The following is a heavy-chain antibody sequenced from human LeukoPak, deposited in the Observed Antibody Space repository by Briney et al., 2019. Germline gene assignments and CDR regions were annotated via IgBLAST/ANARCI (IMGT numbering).Heavy chain of an antibody. Sequence: PSETLSLTCTVSGYSISSGYYWGWIRQPPGKGLEWIGSIYHSGSTYYNPSLKSRVTISVDTSKNQFSLKLSSVTAADTAVYYCARGMYYYVSSDHPYYFDYWGQGTLVTVSS. CDR2: IYHSGST. CDR3: ARGMYYYVSSDHPYYFDY. J-gene: IGHJ4*02. V-gene: IGHV4-38-2*02. CDR1: GYSISSGYY. D-gene: IGHD3-22*01.